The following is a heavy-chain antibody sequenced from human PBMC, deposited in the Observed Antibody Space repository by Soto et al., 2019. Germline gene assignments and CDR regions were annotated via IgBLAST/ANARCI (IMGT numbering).Heavy chain of an antibody. CDR2: IYYSGST. J-gene: IGHJ5*02. D-gene: IGHD5-18*01. CDR3: ASVDTAMGNWFDP. V-gene: IGHV4-30-4*01. CDR1: GGSISSGDYY. Sequence: SETLSLTCTVSGGSISSGDYYWSWIRQPPGKGLEWIGYIYYSGSTYYNPSLKSRVTISVDTSKNQFSLKLSSVTAADTAVYYCASVDTAMGNWFDPWGQGTLVTVPQ.